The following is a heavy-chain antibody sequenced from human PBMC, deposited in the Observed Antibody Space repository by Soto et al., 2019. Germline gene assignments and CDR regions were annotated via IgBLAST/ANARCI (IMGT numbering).Heavy chain of an antibody. D-gene: IGHD3-3*01. Sequence: PGGSLRLSCAASGFTFSSYAMHWVRQAPGKGLEWVAVISYDGSNKYYADSVKGRFTISRDNSKNTLYLQMNSLRAEDTAVYYCARDRYDFWSGHDPYYYYGMDVWGQGTTVTVSS. CDR3: ARDRYDFWSGHDPYYYYGMDV. V-gene: IGHV3-30-3*01. CDR2: ISYDGSNK. CDR1: GFTFSSYA. J-gene: IGHJ6*02.